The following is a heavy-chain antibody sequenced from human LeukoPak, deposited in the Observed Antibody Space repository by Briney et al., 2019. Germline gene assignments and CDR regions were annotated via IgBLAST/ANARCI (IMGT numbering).Heavy chain of an antibody. Sequence: GGSLRLSCAAFGFTFSTYSMNWVRQAPGEGLEWVSYISTGSSTIYYADSVKGRFTISRDNAKNSLYLEMNSLRDEDTAVYYCATATTRGYSGFAGGWGQGTLVTVSS. D-gene: IGHD5-12*01. CDR2: ISTGSSTI. V-gene: IGHV3-48*02. J-gene: IGHJ4*02. CDR3: ATATTRGYSGFAGG. CDR1: GFTFSTYS.